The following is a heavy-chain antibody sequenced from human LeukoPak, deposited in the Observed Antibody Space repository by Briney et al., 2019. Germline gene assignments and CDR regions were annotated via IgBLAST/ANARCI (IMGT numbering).Heavy chain of an antibody. CDR3: ASTISCLL. Sequence: GSPRLSCAASGLTFSSYDMHWVRKATGKGLEWVSGIGKAGDTYYAGSVKGRFTISRDNTKNMLYLEMKSLRVEDTAVYYCASTISCLLWGQGTLVTVSS. CDR1: GLTFSSYD. V-gene: IGHV3-13*04. D-gene: IGHD2-15*01. J-gene: IGHJ4*02. CDR2: IGKAGDT.